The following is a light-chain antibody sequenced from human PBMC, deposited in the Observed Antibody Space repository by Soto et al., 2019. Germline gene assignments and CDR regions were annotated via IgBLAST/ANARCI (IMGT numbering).Light chain of an antibody. CDR1: PGITSAF. V-gene: IGKV3-20*01. Sequence: IVLTQSPNTLSVSPGDRATLSCSASPGITSAFLAWYQQKPVQAPRLLIYGASTRATGIPDRFTGSGSGTDFTLTISRLEPEDFAVYYCQEYGSSLALTFGGGTKVEI. CDR2: GAS. CDR3: QEYGSSLALT. J-gene: IGKJ4*01.